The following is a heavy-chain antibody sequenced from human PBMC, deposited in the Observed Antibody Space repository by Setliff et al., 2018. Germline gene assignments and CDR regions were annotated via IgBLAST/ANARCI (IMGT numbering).Heavy chain of an antibody. CDR3: ARSPAVLGIVYLDP. V-gene: IGHV1-8*03. Sequence: ASVKVSCKASGYTFTQYPINWVRQAPGQGLEWMGWINTKTGKPTYAQKFQDRVTITTDESTSTAYMELDSLRSEDTAVYYCARSPAVLGIVYLDPWGQGTLVTVSS. CDR2: INTKTGKP. J-gene: IGHJ5*02. CDR1: GYTFTQYP. D-gene: IGHD2-15*01.